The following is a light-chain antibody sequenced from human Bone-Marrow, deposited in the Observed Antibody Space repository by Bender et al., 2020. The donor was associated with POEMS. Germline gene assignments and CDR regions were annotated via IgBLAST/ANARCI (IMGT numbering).Light chain of an antibody. CDR3: SSYTSSRTWV. Sequence: QSALTQPRSVSGSPGQSITISCTGTSSDVGSYNLVSWYQQHPGKAPKLMIYEVSKRPSGVSDRFSGTKSGNTASLTISGLQAEDEADYYCSSYTSSRTWVFGGGTKMTVL. CDR2: EVS. CDR1: SSDVGSYNL. J-gene: IGLJ3*02. V-gene: IGLV2-14*02.